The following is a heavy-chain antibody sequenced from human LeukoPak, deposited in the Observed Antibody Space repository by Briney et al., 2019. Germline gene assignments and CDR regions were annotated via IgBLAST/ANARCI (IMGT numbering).Heavy chain of an antibody. V-gene: IGHV1-69*04. CDR2: IIPILGIA. CDR1: GGTFSSYA. D-gene: IGHD1-1*01. CDR3: ARDHRTGTTGTGVGY. J-gene: IGHJ4*02. Sequence: GSSVKVSCKASGGTFSSYAISWVRQAPGQGFEWMGRIIPILGIANYAQKFQGRVTITADKSTSTAYMELSSLRSEDTAVYYCARDHRTGTTGTGVGYWGQGTLVTVSS.